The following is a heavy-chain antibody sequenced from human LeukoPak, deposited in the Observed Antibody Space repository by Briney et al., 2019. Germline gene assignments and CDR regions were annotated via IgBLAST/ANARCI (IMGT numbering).Heavy chain of an antibody. CDR2: IVVGSGNT. Sequence: SVKVSCKASGFTFTSSAMQWVRQARGQRLEWIGWIVVGSGNTNYAQKFQERVTITRDMSTSTAYMELSSLRSEDTAVYYCAAGDAMVWGVDYWGQGTLVTVSS. J-gene: IGHJ4*02. CDR1: GFTFTSSA. V-gene: IGHV1-58*02. CDR3: AAGDAMVWGVDY. D-gene: IGHD3-10*01.